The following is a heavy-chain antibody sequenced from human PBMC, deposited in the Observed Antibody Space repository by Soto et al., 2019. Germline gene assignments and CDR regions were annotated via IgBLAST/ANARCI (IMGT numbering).Heavy chain of an antibody. CDR3: AKRYGFHSGTLDC. CDR1: GFTFSSYA. V-gene: IGHV3-30-3*01. J-gene: IGHJ4*02. Sequence: PGGSLRLSCAASGFTFSSYAMHWVRQAPGKGLEWVAVISYDGSNKYYADSVKGRFTISRDNSKNTLYLQMNSLRVEDTAVYYCAKRYGFHSGTLDCWGQGTLVTVSS. D-gene: IGHD3-10*01. CDR2: ISYDGSNK.